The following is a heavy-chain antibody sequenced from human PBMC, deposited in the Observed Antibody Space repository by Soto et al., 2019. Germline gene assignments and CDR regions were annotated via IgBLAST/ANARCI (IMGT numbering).Heavy chain of an antibody. Sequence: SVKVSCKSSGGTFSSHSINWVRQAPGQGLEWMGGIIPIFGPANFAKNFQGRVTITADESTTTAYMELSSLTSEDTAVYYCATGSFTSTGGRVGYHYNAMDVWGQGTTVTVSS. CDR2: IIPIFGPA. D-gene: IGHD1-1*01. CDR1: GGTFSSHS. V-gene: IGHV1-69*13. CDR3: ATGSFTSTGGRVGYHYNAMDV. J-gene: IGHJ6*02.